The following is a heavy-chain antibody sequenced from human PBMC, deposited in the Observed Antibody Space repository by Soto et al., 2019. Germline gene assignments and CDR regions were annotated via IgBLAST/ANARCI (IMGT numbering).Heavy chain of an antibody. CDR1: GASISSRTDY. J-gene: IGHJ1*01. V-gene: IGHV4-31*03. CDR3: ARSSVGFGDLKS. CDR2: FYDSETT. D-gene: IGHD3-10*01. Sequence: QVQLQESGPGLVKPSQTLSLTCTVSGASISSRTDYWTWVRQHPGEGLEWIGYFYDSETTHYNPSSRTRNSISVDTSKNLFSLNMRSVAAPDTAVYFWARSSVGFGDLKSWGQGTLVPASS.